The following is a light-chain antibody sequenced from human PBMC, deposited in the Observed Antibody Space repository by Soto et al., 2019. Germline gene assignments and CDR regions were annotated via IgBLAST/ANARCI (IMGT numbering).Light chain of an antibody. V-gene: IGLV2-8*01. Sequence: QSALTQSPSASGSPGQSVTISCTGTSSDIGGYNSVSWYQQHPGKAPKVMIYDVSKRPSGVPDRFSGSKSGNTASLTVSALQAEDEADYYCQSFDKYLSAVVFGGGTKLTVL. CDR1: SSDIGGYNS. J-gene: IGLJ2*01. CDR2: DVS. CDR3: QSFDKYLSAVV.